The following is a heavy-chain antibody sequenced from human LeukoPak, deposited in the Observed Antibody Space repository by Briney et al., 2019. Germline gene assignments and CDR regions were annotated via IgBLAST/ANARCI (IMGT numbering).Heavy chain of an antibody. CDR2: IYHSGST. J-gene: IGHJ4*02. CDR3: ARVGRRYDSSGYYLSYFDY. Sequence: PSETLSLTCTVPGYSISSGYYWGWIRQPPGKGLEWIGSIYHSGSTYYNPSLKSRVTISVDTSKNQFSLKLSSVTAADTAVYYCARVGRRYDSSGYYLSYFDYWGQGTLVTVSS. CDR1: GYSISSGYY. V-gene: IGHV4-38-2*02. D-gene: IGHD3-22*01.